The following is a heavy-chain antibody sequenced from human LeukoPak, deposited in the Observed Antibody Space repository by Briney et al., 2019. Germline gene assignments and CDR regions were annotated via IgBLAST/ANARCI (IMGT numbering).Heavy chain of an antibody. D-gene: IGHD3-3*01. CDR2: ISSSSSYI. J-gene: IGHJ5*02. CDR3: ARDPSSYYDFWSGYTGSEERWFDP. CDR1: GFTFDSYS. V-gene: IGHV3-21*01. Sequence: KPGGSLRLSCAASGFTFDSYSMNWVRQAPGKGLEWVSSISSSSSYIYYADSVKGRFTISRDNAKNSLYLQMNSLRAEDTAVYYCARDPSSYYDFWSGYTGSEERWFDPWGQGTLVTVSS.